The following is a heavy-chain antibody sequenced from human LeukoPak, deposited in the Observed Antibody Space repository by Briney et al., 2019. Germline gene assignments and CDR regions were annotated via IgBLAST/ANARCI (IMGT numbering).Heavy chain of an antibody. CDR1: GYTFTSYG. CDR2: ISAYNGNT. V-gene: IGHV1-18*01. D-gene: IGHD6-19*01. Sequence: GASVKVSCKASGYTFTSYGISWVRQAPGQGLEWMGWISAYNGNTNYAQKLQGRVTMTTDTSTSTAYIELRSLRSDDTAVYYCARYGPVAGTWIGSTEYYFDYWGQGTLVTVSS. CDR3: ARYGPVAGTWIGSTEYYFDY. J-gene: IGHJ4*02.